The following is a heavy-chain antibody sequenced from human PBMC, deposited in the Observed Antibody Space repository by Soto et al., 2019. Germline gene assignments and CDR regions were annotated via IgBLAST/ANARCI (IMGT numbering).Heavy chain of an antibody. Sequence: SETLSLTCAVYGGSFSGYYWSWIRQPPGKGLEWIGEINHSGSTNYNPSLKSRVTISVDTSKNQFSLRLSSVTAADTAVYYCARVRSHYYDSSGYPDYGMDVWGQGTTVTVSS. D-gene: IGHD3-22*01. CDR1: GGSFSGYY. CDR2: INHSGST. CDR3: ARVRSHYYDSSGYPDYGMDV. V-gene: IGHV4-34*01. J-gene: IGHJ6*02.